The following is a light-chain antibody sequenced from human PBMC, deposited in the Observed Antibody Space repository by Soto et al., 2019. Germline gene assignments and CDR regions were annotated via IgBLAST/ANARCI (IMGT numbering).Light chain of an antibody. CDR2: EDT. V-gene: IGLV2-14*02. CDR1: RGDVGTYNL. CDR3: GSWDSSLSAYV. Sequence: QSALTQPASVSGSPGQSITISCIGTRGDVGTYNLVSWYQQHPGKAPKLMIYEDTKRPSGVSSRFSGSKSGNTASLTISGLQAEDAAAYYCGSWDSSLSAYVFGTGTKLTVL. J-gene: IGLJ1*01.